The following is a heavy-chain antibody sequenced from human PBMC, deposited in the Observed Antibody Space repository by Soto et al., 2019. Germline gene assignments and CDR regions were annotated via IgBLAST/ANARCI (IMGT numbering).Heavy chain of an antibody. CDR2: IYYSGST. CDR1: GGSISSGDYY. J-gene: IGHJ4*02. CDR3: ARVPPNNWNFDY. D-gene: IGHD1-1*01. V-gene: IGHV4-30-4*01. Sequence: QVQLQESGPGLVKPSQTLSLTCTVSGGSISSGDYYWSWIRQPPGKGLEWIGYIYYSGSTYYNPSLKSRVTIAVDTSKNQFSLKLSSLTAADTAVYYCARVPPNNWNFDYWGQGTLVTVSS.